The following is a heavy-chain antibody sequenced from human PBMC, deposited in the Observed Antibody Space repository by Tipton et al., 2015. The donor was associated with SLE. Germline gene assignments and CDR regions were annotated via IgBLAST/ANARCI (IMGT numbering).Heavy chain of an antibody. D-gene: IGHD5-12*01. J-gene: IGHJ4*02. Sequence: TLSLTCAVYGRSFIGSYWTWIRQPPGKGLEWIGDIDHSGVTHYNPSLKSRVTISRDTSGNHFSLNLNSVTAADTAVYYCARGGVGGYDYFDYWGQGALVTVSS. CDR2: IDHSGVT. CDR1: GRSFIGSY. V-gene: IGHV4-34*01. CDR3: ARGGVGGYDYFDY.